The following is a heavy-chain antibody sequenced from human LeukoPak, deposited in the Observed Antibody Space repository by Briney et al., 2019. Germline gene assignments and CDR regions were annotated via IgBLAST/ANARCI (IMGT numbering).Heavy chain of an antibody. D-gene: IGHD2-21*01. CDR2: ITRSGQNT. CDR3: VKDDYCSIPGCVIEGLVV. Sequence: GGSLRLSCAASGFPLGDFAMTWVRQVPGGGLQCVSTITRSGQNTYYADSVKGRFTISRDDYKGMLYLQMNSLRAEDTAMYYCVKDDYCSIPGCVIEGLVVWGQGTVVTVSS. CDR1: GFPLGDFA. J-gene: IGHJ3*01. V-gene: IGHV3-23*01.